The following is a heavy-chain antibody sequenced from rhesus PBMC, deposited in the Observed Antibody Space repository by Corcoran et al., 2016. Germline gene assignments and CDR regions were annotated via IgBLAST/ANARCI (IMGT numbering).Heavy chain of an antibody. D-gene: IGHD3-34*01. J-gene: IGHJ4*01. CDR1: GFTFSDYY. CDR2: IRCKAYGGTA. Sequence: EVQLVESGGGLVQPGGSLRLSCAASGFTFSDYYMYWVRQAPGKGLEGVGFIRCKAYGGTAEYAASVKVRFTISRDDSKSIAYLQMSSLKTEDTTVYYCTTGVITYFDYWGQGVLVTVSS. CDR3: TTGVITYFDY. V-gene: IGHV3-184*01.